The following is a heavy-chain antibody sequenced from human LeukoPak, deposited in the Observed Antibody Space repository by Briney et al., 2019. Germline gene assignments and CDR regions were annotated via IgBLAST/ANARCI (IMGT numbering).Heavy chain of an antibody. D-gene: IGHD3-22*01. CDR3: ARDPSTYYDSSGYSGH. CDR2: IYYSGST. CDR1: GGSISSSSYY. Sequence: PSETLSLTCTVSGGSISSSSYYWGWIRQPPGKGLEWIGSIYYSGSTYYNPSLKSRVTISVDTSKNQFSLKLSSVTAADTAVYYCARDPSTYYDSSGYSGHWGQGTLVTVSS. V-gene: IGHV4-39*07. J-gene: IGHJ4*02.